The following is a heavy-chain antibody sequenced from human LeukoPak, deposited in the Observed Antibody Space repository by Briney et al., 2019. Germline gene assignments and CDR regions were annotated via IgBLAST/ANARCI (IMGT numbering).Heavy chain of an antibody. D-gene: IGHD6-6*01. CDR1: GGSISSYY. J-gene: IGHJ6*03. V-gene: IGHV4-59*01. Sequence: PSKTLSLTCTVSGGSISSYYWSWIRQPPGKGLEWIGYIYYSGSTNYNPSLKSRVTISVDTSKNQFSLKLSSVTAADTAVYYCARHGQLAVPWDYYYYMDVWGKGTTVTVSS. CDR2: IYYSGST. CDR3: ARHGQLAVPWDYYYYMDV.